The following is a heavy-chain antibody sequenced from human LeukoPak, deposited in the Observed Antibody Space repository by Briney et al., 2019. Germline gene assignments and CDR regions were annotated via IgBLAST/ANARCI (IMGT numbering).Heavy chain of an antibody. CDR1: GFTFSSYA. CDR3: AKDLGIAAAPHSFDY. Sequence: GGSLRLSCAASGFTFSSYAMSWVRQAPGKGLEWVSGIGGSGGSTNYADSVKGRFTISRDNSKKMLYLQMNSLRAEDTAVYYCAKDLGIAAAPHSFDYWGQGTLVTVSS. V-gene: IGHV3-23*01. J-gene: IGHJ4*02. D-gene: IGHD6-13*01. CDR2: IGGSGGST.